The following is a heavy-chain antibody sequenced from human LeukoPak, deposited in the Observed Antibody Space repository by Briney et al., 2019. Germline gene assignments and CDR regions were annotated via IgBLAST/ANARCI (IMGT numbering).Heavy chain of an antibody. V-gene: IGHV1-18*01. D-gene: IGHD1-26*01. J-gene: IGHJ4*02. CDR1: GYTFTSCG. CDR3: ARDTVGATNFDY. CDR2: VSAYNGNT. Sequence: ASVKVSCKASGYTFTSCGISWVRQAPGQGLEWMGWVSAYNGNTNYAQKLQGRVTMTTDTSTSTAYMELRSLRSDDTAVYYCARDTVGATNFDYWGQGTLVTVSS.